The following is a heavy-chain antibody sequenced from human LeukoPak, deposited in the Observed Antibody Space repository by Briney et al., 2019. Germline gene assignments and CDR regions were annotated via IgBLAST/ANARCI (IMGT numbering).Heavy chain of an antibody. CDR3: ARGAVPEPASWFDP. CDR2: IYHSGST. D-gene: IGHD1-14*01. Sequence: SSETLSLTCAVSGGSISSGGYSWSWIRQPPGKGLEWIGYIYHSGSTYYNPSLKSRVTISVDRSKNQFSLKLSSVTAADTAVYYCARGAVPEPASWFDPWGQGTLVTVSS. CDR1: GGSISSGGYS. V-gene: IGHV4-30-2*01. J-gene: IGHJ5*02.